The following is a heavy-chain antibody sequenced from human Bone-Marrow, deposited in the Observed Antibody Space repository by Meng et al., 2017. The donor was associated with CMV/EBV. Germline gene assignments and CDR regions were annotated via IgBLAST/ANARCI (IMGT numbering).Heavy chain of an antibody. CDR3: AREWELRPEDY. CDR2: INHSGST. CDR1: GGSFSGYY. V-gene: IGHV4-34*01. J-gene: IGHJ4*02. Sequence: SETLSLTCAVYGGSFSGYYWSWIRQPPGKGLEWIGEINHSGSTNYNPSLKSRVTISVDTSKNQFSLKLSSVTAADTAVYYCAREWELRPEDYWGLGTLVTVSS. D-gene: IGHD1-26*01.